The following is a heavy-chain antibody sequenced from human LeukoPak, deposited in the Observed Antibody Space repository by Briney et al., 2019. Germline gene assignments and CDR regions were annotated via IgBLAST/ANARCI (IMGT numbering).Heavy chain of an antibody. CDR3: AKDDRIQTRRYSYNY. J-gene: IGHJ4*02. CDR1: GFTFSSYA. CDR2: ISGSGGST. D-gene: IGHD5-18*01. Sequence: GGSLRLSCAASGFTFSSYAMSWVRQAPGKGLEWVSTISGSGGSTSYAGSVKGRFTISRDNSKNTLFLQMNSLRAEDTAVYYCAKDDRIQTRRYSYNYWGQGTLVTVSS. V-gene: IGHV3-23*01.